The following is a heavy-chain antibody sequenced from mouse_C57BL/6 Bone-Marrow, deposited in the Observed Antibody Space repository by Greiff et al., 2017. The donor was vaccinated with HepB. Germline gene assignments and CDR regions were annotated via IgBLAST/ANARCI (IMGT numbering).Heavy chain of an antibody. CDR1: GYSITSGYY. Sequence: VQLQQSGPGLVKPSQSLSLTCSVTGYSITSGYYWNWIRQFPGNKLEWMGYISYDGSNNYNPSLKNRISITRDTSKNQFFLKLNSVTTEDTATYYCARDPSHGSSYGGFAYWGQGTLVTVSA. V-gene: IGHV3-6*01. CDR2: ISYDGSN. J-gene: IGHJ3*01. CDR3: ARDPSHGSSYGGFAY. D-gene: IGHD1-1*01.